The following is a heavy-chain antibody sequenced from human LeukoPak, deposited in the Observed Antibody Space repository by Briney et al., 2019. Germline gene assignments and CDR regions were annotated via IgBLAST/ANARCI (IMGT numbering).Heavy chain of an antibody. Sequence: SETLSLTCTVSGGSISSYYWSWIRQPPGKGLEWIGYIYYSGSTNYNPSLKSRVTISVDTSKNQFSLKLSSVTAADTAVYYCAREFQGTTVSTTNGDYYFDYWGQGTLVTVSS. D-gene: IGHD4-17*01. CDR3: AREFQGTTVSTTNGDYYFDY. CDR2: IYYSGST. V-gene: IGHV4-59*01. J-gene: IGHJ4*02. CDR1: GGSISSYY.